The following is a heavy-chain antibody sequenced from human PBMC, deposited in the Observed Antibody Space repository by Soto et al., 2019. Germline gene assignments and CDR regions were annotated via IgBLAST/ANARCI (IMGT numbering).Heavy chain of an antibody. Sequence: EVQLLESGGGLVQPGGSRRLSCAASGFTFSNYAMTWVRQAPGMGLEWVSSISGSGGSTYYADSVKGRFTISRDNSKDTVYLQMNILRAEYTALYYCATRAYCLIADCREHFFGMDVWGQGTTVTVSS. D-gene: IGHD2-21*01. CDR1: GFTFSNYA. CDR2: ISGSGGST. V-gene: IGHV3-23*01. CDR3: ATRAYCLIADCREHFFGMDV. J-gene: IGHJ6*02.